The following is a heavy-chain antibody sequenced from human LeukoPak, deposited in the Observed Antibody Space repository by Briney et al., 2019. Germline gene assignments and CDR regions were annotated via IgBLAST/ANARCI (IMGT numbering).Heavy chain of an antibody. CDR1: GFSFSDYA. Sequence: PGGSLRLSCSASGFSFSDYAMSWVRQAPGKGLEWVSSISASGERTYADSVKGRFTISRDNLKNTLSLRMNSLRAEDTAVYYCARGIAAAGLLGTLDYWGQGTLVTVSS. CDR3: ARGIAAAGLLGTLDY. J-gene: IGHJ4*02. D-gene: IGHD6-13*01. CDR2: ISASGERT. V-gene: IGHV3-23*01.